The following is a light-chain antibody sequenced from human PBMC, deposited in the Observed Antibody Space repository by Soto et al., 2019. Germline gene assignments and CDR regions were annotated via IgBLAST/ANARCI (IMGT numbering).Light chain of an antibody. Sequence: DIVMTQSPLSLPVTPGEPASISCRSSQSLLHSNGYNYLDWYLQKPGQSPQLLIYLGSNRASGVPDRLSGSGSGTDFTLKISRVEAEDVGVYYCMQALQTPTFGPGTKVYIK. CDR3: MQALQTPT. CDR2: LGS. V-gene: IGKV2-28*01. J-gene: IGKJ3*01. CDR1: QSLLHSNGYNY.